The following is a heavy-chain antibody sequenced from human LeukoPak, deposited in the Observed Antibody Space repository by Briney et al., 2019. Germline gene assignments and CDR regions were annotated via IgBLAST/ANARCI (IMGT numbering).Heavy chain of an antibody. CDR3: ARRTEEGYYDILTGYYSPQYYFDY. CDR2: ISAYNGNT. CDR1: GYTFTSYG. V-gene: IGHV1-18*01. Sequence: ASVKVSCKASGYTFTSYGISWVRQAPGQGLEWMGWISAYNGNTNYAQKLQGRVTMTTDTSTSTAYMELSSLRSDDTAVYYCARRTEEGYYDILTGYYSPQYYFDYWGQGTLVTVSS. J-gene: IGHJ4*02. D-gene: IGHD3-9*01.